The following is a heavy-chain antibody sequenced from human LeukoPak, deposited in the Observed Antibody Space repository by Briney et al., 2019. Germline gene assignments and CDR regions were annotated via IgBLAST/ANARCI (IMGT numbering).Heavy chain of an antibody. Sequence: PSETLSLTCAVYGGSFSGYYWSWIRQPPGKGLEWIGEINHSGSTNYNPSLKSRVTISVDTSKNQFSLKLSSVTAADTAVYYCARGRLYAINWGQGTPVTVSS. CDR2: INHSGST. CDR1: GGSFSGYY. CDR3: ARGRLYAIN. J-gene: IGHJ4*02. V-gene: IGHV4-34*01. D-gene: IGHD2-2*02.